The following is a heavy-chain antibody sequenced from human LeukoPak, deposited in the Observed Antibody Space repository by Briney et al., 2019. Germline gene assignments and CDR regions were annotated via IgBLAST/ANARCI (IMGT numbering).Heavy chain of an antibody. D-gene: IGHD5-18*01. CDR2: ISAYNGNT. CDR1: GYTFTSYG. J-gene: IGHJ6*02. CDR3: ARAKSSTWILADDGMDV. V-gene: IGHV1-18*01. Sequence: PAASVKVSCKASGYTFTSYGISWVRQAPGQGLEWMGWISAYNGNTNYAQKLQGRVTMTTDTSTSTAYMELRSLRSEDTAVYYCARAKSSTWILADDGMDVWGQGTTVTVSS.